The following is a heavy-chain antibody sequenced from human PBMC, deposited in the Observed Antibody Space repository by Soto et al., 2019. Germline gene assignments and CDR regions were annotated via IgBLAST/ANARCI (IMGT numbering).Heavy chain of an antibody. CDR3: AREQFTFFGVVNAD. Sequence: QVQLVQSGPEVKKPGDSVKVSCKASGYAFRDYGISWVRQAPGQGLEYMGWISPSNGNTNYAPSFQDRVTMTTDTSTTTVFMDLGTLRSDDTAVYFCAREQFTFFGVVNADWGQGTLVTVSS. CDR1: GYAFRDYG. CDR2: ISPSNGNT. V-gene: IGHV1-18*01. D-gene: IGHD3-3*01. J-gene: IGHJ1*01.